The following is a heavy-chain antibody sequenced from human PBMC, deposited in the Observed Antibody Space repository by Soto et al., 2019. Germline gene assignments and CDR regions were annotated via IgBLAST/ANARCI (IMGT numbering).Heavy chain of an antibody. CDR3: ARGGYQLLTYYFAY. J-gene: IGHJ4*02. CDR2: IYSGGST. V-gene: IGHV3-66*01. D-gene: IGHD2-2*01. CDR1: GFTVSSNY. Sequence: GGSLRLSCAASGFTVSSNYMSWVRQAPGKGLEWVSVIYSGGSTYYADSVKGRFTISRDNSKNTLYLQMNSLRAEDTAVYYCARGGYQLLTYYFAYWGQGTLVTVSS.